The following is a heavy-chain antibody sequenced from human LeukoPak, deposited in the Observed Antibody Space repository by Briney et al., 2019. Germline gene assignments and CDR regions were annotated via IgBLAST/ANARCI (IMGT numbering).Heavy chain of an antibody. D-gene: IGHD6-13*01. CDR3: SPGYSRSSYGMDV. CDR2: ISGSGGRT. J-gene: IGHJ6*02. CDR1: GFTFTDYA. Sequence: PGGSLRLSCAASGFTFTDYAMNWVRQAPGKGLEWVSAISGSGGRTYYADSVKGRFTISRDNSKNTLYLQMSSLRAEDTAVYYCSPGYSRSSYGMDVWGQGTTVTVSS. V-gene: IGHV3-23*01.